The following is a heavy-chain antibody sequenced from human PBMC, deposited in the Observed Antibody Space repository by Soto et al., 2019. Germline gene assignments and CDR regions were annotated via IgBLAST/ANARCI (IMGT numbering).Heavy chain of an antibody. Sequence: EVQLLESGGGLVQPGGSLRLSCAASGFTFSSYAMSWVRQAPGKGLEWVSAISGSGGSTYYADSVKGRFTISRDNSKNTLYLHMNSLRAEDTAVYYCAKASTVTTFTGGGAFDIWGQGTMVTVSS. J-gene: IGHJ3*02. V-gene: IGHV3-23*01. CDR2: ISGSGGST. CDR1: GFTFSSYA. CDR3: AKASTVTTFTGGGAFDI. D-gene: IGHD4-17*01.